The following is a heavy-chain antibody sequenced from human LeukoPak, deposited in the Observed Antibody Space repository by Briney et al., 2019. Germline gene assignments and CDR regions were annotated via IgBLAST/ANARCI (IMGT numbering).Heavy chain of an antibody. CDR3: ARVDRYHYYLDV. V-gene: IGHV1-69*05. J-gene: IGHJ6*03. CDR2: IMPLFNTA. Sequence: SVKVSCKASGGTFSSYSITWVRQAPGQGLEWMGGIMPLFNTANYAQQFRGRVTITTDESTSTAYMELSSLRFEDTAMYYCARVDRYHYYLDVWGKGTTVTVSS. CDR1: GGTFSSYS.